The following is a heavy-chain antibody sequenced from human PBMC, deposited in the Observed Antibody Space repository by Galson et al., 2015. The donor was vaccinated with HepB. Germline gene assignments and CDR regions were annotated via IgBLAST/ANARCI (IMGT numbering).Heavy chain of an antibody. CDR3: ARMSPGVDGFDI. V-gene: IGHV2-70*04. CDR2: IDWDDDK. J-gene: IGHJ3*02. Sequence: PALVKPTQTLTLTCTFSGFSLTTTGMRMCWIRQPPGKALEWLARIDWDDDKFYTSSLRSRLTISKDISKNQVVLTMTNMDPVDTATYFCARMSPGVDGFDIWGQGTMVTVSS. D-gene: IGHD3-10*01. CDR1: GFSLTTTGMR.